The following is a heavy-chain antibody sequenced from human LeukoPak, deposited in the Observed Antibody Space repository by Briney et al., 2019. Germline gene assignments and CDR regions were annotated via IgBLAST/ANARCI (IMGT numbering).Heavy chain of an antibody. J-gene: IGHJ4*02. CDR3: ARDLLYYDSSGYFSFDY. CDR1: GYTFTSYG. Sequence: PGESLKISCKGSGYTFTSYGISWVRQAPGQGLEWMGWISADNSNTNYAQKLQGRVTMTTDTSTSTAYMELRSLRSDDTAVYYCARDLLYYDSSGYFSFDYWGQGTLVIVSS. D-gene: IGHD3-22*01. CDR2: ISADNSNT. V-gene: IGHV1-18*01.